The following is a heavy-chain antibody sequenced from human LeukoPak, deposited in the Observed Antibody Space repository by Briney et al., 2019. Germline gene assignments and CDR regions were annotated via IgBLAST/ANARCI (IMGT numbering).Heavy chain of an antibody. CDR3: IRVPELPEF. Sequence: ASVKVSCRAFGYTFTNYGINWVRQAPGQGLEWIGWINAHNGNTNYSRKFQGRVFMTTDTSTYTASLELRSLRSDDTAIYYCIRVPELPEFWGQGTLVTVS. CDR1: GYTFTNYG. D-gene: IGHD2-15*01. J-gene: IGHJ4*02. V-gene: IGHV1-18*01. CDR2: INAHNGNT.